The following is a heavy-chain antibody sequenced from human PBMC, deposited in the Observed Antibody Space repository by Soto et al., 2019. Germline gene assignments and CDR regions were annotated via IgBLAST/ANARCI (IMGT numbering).Heavy chain of an antibody. J-gene: IGHJ4*02. V-gene: IGHV5-51*01. Sequence: GESLKISCKCFGYSFTSYWNGWVRQMPGKCLELMVISYPGDSDPRYSPAFQGQVTISADKSISTAYLQWSSLKASDTALYYCATPPAMAAGTNYFDYWGQGTL. D-gene: IGHD6-13*01. CDR3: ATPPAMAAGTNYFDY. CDR1: GYSFTSYW. CDR2: SYPGDSDP.